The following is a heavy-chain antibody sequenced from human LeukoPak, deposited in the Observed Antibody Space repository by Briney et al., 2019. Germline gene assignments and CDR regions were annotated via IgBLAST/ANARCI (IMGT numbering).Heavy chain of an antibody. J-gene: IGHJ4*02. CDR1: GGSISSYY. CDR2: IDHRGTA. Sequence: SETLSLTCTVSGGSISSYYWSWIRQPPGKGLEWIGDIDHRGTATYNPSLKSRLTISADASKNQFSLKLNSVTDADTAVYYCAVGITILGVAASFDSWGQGNLVIVSS. CDR3: AVGITILGVAASFDS. D-gene: IGHD3-3*01. V-gene: IGHV4-59*12.